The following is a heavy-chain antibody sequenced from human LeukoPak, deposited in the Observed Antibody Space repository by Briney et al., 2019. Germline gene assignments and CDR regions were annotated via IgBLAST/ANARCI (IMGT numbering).Heavy chain of an antibody. Sequence: KPSETLSLTCTVSGGSISSSSYYWGWIRQPPGKGLEWIGSIYYSGSTYYNPSLKGRVTISVDTSKNQFSLKLSSVTAADTAVYYCARLGITMVRGVSLFDYWGQGTLVTVSS. CDR2: IYYSGST. CDR3: ARLGITMVRGVSLFDY. D-gene: IGHD3-10*01. V-gene: IGHV4-39*01. CDR1: GGSISSSSYY. J-gene: IGHJ4*02.